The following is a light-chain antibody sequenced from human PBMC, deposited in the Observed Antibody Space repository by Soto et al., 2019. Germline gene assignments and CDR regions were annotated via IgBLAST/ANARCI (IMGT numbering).Light chain of an antibody. CDR3: QQYDIWPPYT. CDR2: DAS. CDR1: QSISAW. Sequence: IHMTHSPSTLSAPALYRVTITFLSSQSISAWLAWYQQKPGKAPKLLIYDASALPRGVPSRFSGSGSGTEFTVTISSLQSEDFAIYYCQQYDIWPPYTFGQGTKVDIK. J-gene: IGKJ2*01. V-gene: IGKV1-5*01.